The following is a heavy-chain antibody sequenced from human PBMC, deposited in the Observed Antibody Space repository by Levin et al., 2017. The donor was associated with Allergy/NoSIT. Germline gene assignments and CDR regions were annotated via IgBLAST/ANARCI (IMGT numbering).Heavy chain of an antibody. CDR3: ARATSSWYPIDY. D-gene: IGHD6-13*01. CDR2: ISSSSSM. Sequence: SCAASGFTLSSYEMNWVRQAPGKGLEWISYISSSSSMYYVDSVKGRFTISRDNAKNSLYLQMHSLRAEDTAVYFCARATSSWYPIDYWGQGTLVTVSS. J-gene: IGHJ4*02. V-gene: IGHV3-48*03. CDR1: GFTLSSYE.